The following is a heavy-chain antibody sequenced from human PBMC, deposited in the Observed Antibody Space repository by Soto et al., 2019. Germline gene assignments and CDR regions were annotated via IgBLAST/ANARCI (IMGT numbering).Heavy chain of an antibody. Sequence: SETLSLTCSVSGGSMSEYFWSWIRQSPGKGLEWIGYIYYLGSTDYNPSLKSRVTISVDTSKRQFSLRLTSVTAADTAVYYCARDGYDGSGSPYPAYWGPGTQVTVSA. CDR3: ARDGYDGSGSPYPAY. V-gene: IGHV4-59*01. D-gene: IGHD3-10*01. J-gene: IGHJ4*02. CDR2: IYYLGST. CDR1: GGSMSEYF.